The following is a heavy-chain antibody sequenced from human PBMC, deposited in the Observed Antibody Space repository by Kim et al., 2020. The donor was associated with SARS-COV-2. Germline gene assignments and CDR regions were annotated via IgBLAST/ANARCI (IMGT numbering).Heavy chain of an antibody. CDR3: ARTGYSSSWGLTTDSYYFDY. CDR2: IIPIFGTA. Sequence: SVKVSCKASGGTFSSYAISWVRQAPGQGLEWMGGIIPIFGTANYAQKFQGRVTITADESTSTAYMELSSLRSEDTAVYYCARTGYSSSWGLTTDSYYFDYWGQGTLVTVSS. J-gene: IGHJ4*02. D-gene: IGHD6-13*01. CDR1: GGTFSSYA. V-gene: IGHV1-69*13.